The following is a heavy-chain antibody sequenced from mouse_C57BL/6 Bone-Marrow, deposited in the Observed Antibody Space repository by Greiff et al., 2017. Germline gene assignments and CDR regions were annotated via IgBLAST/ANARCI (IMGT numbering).Heavy chain of an antibody. V-gene: IGHV1-50*01. J-gene: IGHJ4*01. D-gene: IGHD4-1*01. Sequence: QVQLQQPGAELVKPGASVKLSCTASGYNFTSYWMQWVKQRPGQGLEWIGEIDPSDSYTNYNQKFKGKATLTVDKSSSTAYMQLSSLTSVDSAVYYCSRISDWEDYWCQGTSVTVSS. CDR3: SRISDWEDY. CDR2: IDPSDSYT. CDR1: GYNFTSYW.